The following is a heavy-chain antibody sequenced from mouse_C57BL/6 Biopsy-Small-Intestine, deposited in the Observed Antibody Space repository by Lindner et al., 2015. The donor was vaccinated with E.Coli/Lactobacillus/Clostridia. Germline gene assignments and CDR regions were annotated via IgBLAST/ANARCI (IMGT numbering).Heavy chain of an antibody. V-gene: IGHV1-77*01. CDR2: INPGAGSS. Sequence: SVKVSCKASGYTFTNYYIHWVRQAPGQGLEWVGMINPGAGSSTYAQKFQGRVTMARDRSTSTVYMELSSLRSDDTAVYFCARGGYTYGNWFDPWGQGTLVTVSS. CDR1: GYTFTNYY. D-gene: IGHD2-1*01. CDR3: ARGGYTYGNWFDP. J-gene: IGHJ4*01.